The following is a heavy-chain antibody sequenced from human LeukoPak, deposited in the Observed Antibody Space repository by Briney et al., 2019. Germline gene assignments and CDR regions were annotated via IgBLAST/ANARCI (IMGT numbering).Heavy chain of an antibody. J-gene: IGHJ4*02. CDR1: GSSISTDYY. Sequence: KTSETLSLTCTVSGSSISTDYYWGWIRQPPGKGLEWIGSIYHSGSTYYNPSLKSRIAISVDTSKNQFSLKLSSVTAADTAVYYCARGEWLLDPGDYWGQGTLVTVSS. CDR2: IYHSGST. D-gene: IGHD5-24*01. CDR3: ARGEWLLDPGDY. V-gene: IGHV4-38-2*02.